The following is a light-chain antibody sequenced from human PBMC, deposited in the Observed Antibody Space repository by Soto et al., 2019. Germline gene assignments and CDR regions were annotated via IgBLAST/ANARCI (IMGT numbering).Light chain of an antibody. CDR1: QSISNY. V-gene: IGKV1-39*01. J-gene: IGKJ2*01. CDR2: AAS. Sequence: DLQMTQSPSSLSASVGDRVTITCRASQSISNYLNWYQQKPGKAPKLLIYAASSLQSGVPSRFSGSGSATDFTLTISSLQPEDFATYYCQQSYSTLYTFGQGTKLESK. CDR3: QQSYSTLYT.